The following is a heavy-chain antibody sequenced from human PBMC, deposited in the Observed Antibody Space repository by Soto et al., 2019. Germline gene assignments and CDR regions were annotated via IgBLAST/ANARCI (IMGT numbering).Heavy chain of an antibody. CDR1: GGSISSYY. D-gene: IGHD1-20*01. CDR3: ARYKSNYYYGMDV. CDR2: IYYSGIT. V-gene: IGHV4-59*01. Sequence: SETLSLSCTVSGGSISSYYWSWIRQPPGKGLEWIGYIYYSGITNYNPSLKSRVTISVDTSKNQFSLKLSSVTAADTAVYYCARYKSNYYYGMDVWGQGTTVTVSS. J-gene: IGHJ6*02.